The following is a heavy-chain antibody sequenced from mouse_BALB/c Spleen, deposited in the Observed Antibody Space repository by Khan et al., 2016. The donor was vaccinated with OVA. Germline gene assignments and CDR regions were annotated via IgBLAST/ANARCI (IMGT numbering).Heavy chain of an antibody. CDR1: GFTLRDYY. CDR3: ARGENWSFDY. CDR2: ISDGGSYT. V-gene: IGHV5-4*02. J-gene: IGHJ2*01. D-gene: IGHD4-1*01. Sequence: EVKLVESGGGLVKPGGSLKLSCAASGFTLRDYYMYWVRQTPEKRLEWVATISDGGSYTYYPDSVKGRFTISRDNATNNLSLQMSRLKSEDTAMYYCARGENWSFDYWGQGTTRTVSS.